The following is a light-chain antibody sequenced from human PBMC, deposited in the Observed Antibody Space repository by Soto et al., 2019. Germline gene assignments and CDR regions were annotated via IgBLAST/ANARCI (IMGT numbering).Light chain of an antibody. Sequence: QSVLTQSPSASASLGASIKLTCTLSSGHSSYAIAWHQQQPEKGPRFLMKLNSDGSHSKGDGISDRFSGSSSGAERYLTISSLQAEDEADYYCQPWGADSVIFGGGTKVTVL. CDR1: SGHSSYA. V-gene: IGLV4-69*01. J-gene: IGLJ2*01. CDR3: QPWGADSVI. CDR2: LNSDGSH.